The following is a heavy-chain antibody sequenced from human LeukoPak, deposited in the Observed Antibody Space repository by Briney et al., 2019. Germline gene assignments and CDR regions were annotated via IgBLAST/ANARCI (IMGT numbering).Heavy chain of an antibody. CDR3: AKLLRGVVVPYYDY. V-gene: IGHV3-23*01. Sequence: GGSLRLSCAASGFTFSNYAMSWVRQAPGKGLEWVSPISGSGGSAYYADSVKGRFTISRDNSKNTLYLQMNSLRAEDTAVYYCAKLLRGVVVPYYDYWGQGTLVTVSS. D-gene: IGHD3-10*01. CDR1: GFTFSNYA. CDR2: ISGSGGSA. J-gene: IGHJ4*02.